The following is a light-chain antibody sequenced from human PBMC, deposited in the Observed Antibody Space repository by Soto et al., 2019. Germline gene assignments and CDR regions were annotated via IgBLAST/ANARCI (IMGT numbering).Light chain of an antibody. CDR1: QSIRSY. J-gene: IGKJ4*01. V-gene: IGKV1-39*01. CDR2: AAS. Sequence: DIPMTQSPSSLSASVGDRVTITCRASQSIRSYLNWYQQKLGKAPKLLIYAASNLQSGVPSRFSGSGSGTDFTLTISRLQPEDFATFYCQQTYSVPQAFGGGTKVEIK. CDR3: QQTYSVPQA.